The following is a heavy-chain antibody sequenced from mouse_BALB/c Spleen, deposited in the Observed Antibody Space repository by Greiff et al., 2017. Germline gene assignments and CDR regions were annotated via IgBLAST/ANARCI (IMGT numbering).Heavy chain of an antibody. J-gene: IGHJ4*01. V-gene: IGHV5-6-3*01. CDR2: INSNGGST. Sequence: EVKLQESGGGLVQPGGSLKLSCAASGFTFSSYGMSWVRQTPDKRLELVATINSNGGSTYYPDSVKGRFTISRDNAKNTLYLQMSSLKSEDTAMYYCASCYYYAMDYWGQGTSVTVSS. CDR3: ASCYYYAMDY. CDR1: GFTFSSYG.